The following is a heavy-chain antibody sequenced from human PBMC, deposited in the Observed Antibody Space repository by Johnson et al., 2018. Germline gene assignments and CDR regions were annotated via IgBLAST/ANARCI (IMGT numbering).Heavy chain of an antibody. CDR3: ARGGGSYSAFDI. CDR2: ISGSGGST. CDR1: GFTFSSSW. Sequence: VQLVQSGGGFVQPGGSLRLPCAASGFTFSSSWMHWVRQAPGKGLEWVSAISGSGGSTSSADSVKGRFTIPRDNSKNTLYLQMTSLRAEDTALYHCARGGGSYSAFDIWGQGTMVTVSS. D-gene: IGHD1-26*01. V-gene: IGHV3-23*04. J-gene: IGHJ3*02.